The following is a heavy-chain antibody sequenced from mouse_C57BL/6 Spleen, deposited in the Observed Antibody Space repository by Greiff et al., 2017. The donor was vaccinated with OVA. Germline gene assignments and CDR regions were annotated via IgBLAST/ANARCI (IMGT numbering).Heavy chain of an antibody. Sequence: EVMLVESGGGLVQPGGSMKLSCVVSGFTFSNYWMNWVRQSPEKGLEWVAQIRLKSDNYATHSVESVLGRFTISRDDSKSSVYLQMNDVRAEDTGVNYCTDLGFYAMDYWGQGTSVTVSS. CDR3: TDLGFYAMDY. V-gene: IGHV6-3*01. CDR1: GFTFSNYW. J-gene: IGHJ4*01. D-gene: IGHD4-1*01. CDR2: IRLKSDNYAT.